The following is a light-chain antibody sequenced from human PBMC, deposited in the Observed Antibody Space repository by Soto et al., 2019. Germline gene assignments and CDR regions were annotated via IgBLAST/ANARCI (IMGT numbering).Light chain of an antibody. CDR1: TGAVTSDHY. Sequence: VVTQEPSLTVSPGGTVTLTCTSSTGAVTSDHYPNWFQQKPGQAPRSLIYSISNRHSWTPARFSGSLLGAKAALTLSGVQPEDEAEYYCLLYYGGVYVFGTGTKVTVL. J-gene: IGLJ1*01. CDR2: SIS. CDR3: LLYYGGVYV. V-gene: IGLV7-43*01.